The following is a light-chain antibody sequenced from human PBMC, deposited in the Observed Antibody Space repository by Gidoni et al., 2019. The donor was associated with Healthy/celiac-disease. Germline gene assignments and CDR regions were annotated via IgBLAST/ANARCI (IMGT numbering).Light chain of an antibody. V-gene: IGKV3-20*01. J-gene: IGKJ4*01. Sequence: EIVSTQSPGTLSLSPGERATISCRSSQRVSSSYLAGYQQKPGQATRRLLYGASSRATGIPDRCIGSGYWTDFTLTIIRLEPADFAVYYCQQYGSSFLTFGGGTKVEIK. CDR3: QQYGSSFLT. CDR2: GAS. CDR1: QRVSSSY.